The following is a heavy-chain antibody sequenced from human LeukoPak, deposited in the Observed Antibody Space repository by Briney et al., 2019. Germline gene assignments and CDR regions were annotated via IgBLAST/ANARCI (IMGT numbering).Heavy chain of an antibody. V-gene: IGHV4-4*02. CDR3: ARERTSVAEYFQH. J-gene: IGHJ1*01. CDR2: IYHSGST. Sequence: SETLSLTCAVSGGSISSSNWWSWVRQPPGKGLEWIREIYHSGSTNYNPSLKSRVTISVDKSKNQFSLKLSSVTAADTAVYYCARERTSVAEYFQHWGQGTLVTVSS. CDR1: GGSISSSNW. D-gene: IGHD1-14*01.